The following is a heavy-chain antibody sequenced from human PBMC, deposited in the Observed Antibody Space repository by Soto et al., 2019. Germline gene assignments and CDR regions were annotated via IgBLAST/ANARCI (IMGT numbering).Heavy chain of an antibody. Sequence: QVQLVQSGAEVKKPGASVKVSCKASGYTFTSYGISWVRQAPGQGLEWMGWISAYNGNTNYSQKLQGRVTITTDTAKSTDYREMRKLTAVYTAVYYCARDFVGDFLRGRPDAFDIWGQGTMVTVSS. D-gene: IGHD3-3*01. CDR2: ISAYNGNT. CDR3: ARDFVGDFLRGRPDAFDI. CDR1: GYTFTSYG. V-gene: IGHV1-18*01. J-gene: IGHJ3*02.